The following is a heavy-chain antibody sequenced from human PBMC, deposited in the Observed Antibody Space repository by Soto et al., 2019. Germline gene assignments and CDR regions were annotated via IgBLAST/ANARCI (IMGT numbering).Heavy chain of an antibody. V-gene: IGHV3-21*01. CDR1: GFSFRSFY. CDR2: ISPSSSFL. D-gene: IGHD3-10*01. Sequence: GESLRLSCAASGFSFRSFYMIWVRQAPGRGLEWVSSISPSSSFLNYADSVKGRFTISRDNAKSSVNLQMNSLRAEDTAVYYCARVGTDYGSGSPYYSDYWGQGTLVTVSS. J-gene: IGHJ4*02. CDR3: ARVGTDYGSGSPYYSDY.